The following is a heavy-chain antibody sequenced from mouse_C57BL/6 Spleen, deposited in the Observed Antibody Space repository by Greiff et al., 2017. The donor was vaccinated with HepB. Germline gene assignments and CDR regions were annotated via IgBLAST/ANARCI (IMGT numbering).Heavy chain of an antibody. CDR2: IHPNSGST. D-gene: IGHD1-1*01. Sequence: QVQLQQPGAELVKPGASVKLSCKASGYTFTRYWMHWVKQRPGQGLEWIGMIHPNSGSTNYNEKFKSKATLTVDKSSSTAYMQLSSLTSEDSAVYYCARSNHTTVVPRWFAYWGQGTLVTVSA. CDR1: GYTFTRYW. J-gene: IGHJ3*01. V-gene: IGHV1-64*01. CDR3: ARSNHTTVVPRWFAY.